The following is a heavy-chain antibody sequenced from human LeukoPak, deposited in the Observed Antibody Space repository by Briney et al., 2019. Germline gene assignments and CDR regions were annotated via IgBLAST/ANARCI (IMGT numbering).Heavy chain of an antibody. CDR3: ARHPEMATISSYQY. D-gene: IGHD5-24*01. CDR1: GYTFTSYW. CDR2: IYPGDSDT. Sequence: GESLKISCKGSGYTFTSYWIGWVRQMPGKGLEWMGIIYPGDSDTRYSPSFQGQVTISADKSSSTAYLQWSSLKASDTAMYYCARHPEMATISSYQYWGQGTLVTVSS. V-gene: IGHV5-51*01. J-gene: IGHJ4*02.